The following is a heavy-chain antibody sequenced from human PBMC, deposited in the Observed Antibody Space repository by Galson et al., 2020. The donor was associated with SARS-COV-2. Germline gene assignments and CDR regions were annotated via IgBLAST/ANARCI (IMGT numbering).Heavy chain of an antibody. CDR3: ATAPDRGY. CDR2: ISGSGGNT. CDR1: GFTFSSHV. J-gene: IGHJ4*02. Sequence: GGSLRLSCAASGFTFSSHVMSWVRQAPGKGLEWVSGISGSGGNTYYADSVKGRFTISRDNSKNTVFLQMNSLRADDTAVYYCATAPDRGYWGQGTLVTVSS. V-gene: IGHV3-23*01.